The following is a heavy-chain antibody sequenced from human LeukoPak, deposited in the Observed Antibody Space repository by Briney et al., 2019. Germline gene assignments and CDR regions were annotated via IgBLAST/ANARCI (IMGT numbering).Heavy chain of an antibody. CDR1: GFTFSSHW. CDR2: IKQDESEK. Sequence: GSLRLSCEASGFTFSSHWMSWVRQAPGKGLEWVAIIKQDESEKDYVDSVTGRFTISRDNAKNSLYLQMNSLRDEDTAVYYCARDTSAWRYGMDVWGQGTTVTVSS. CDR3: ARDTSAWRYGMDV. V-gene: IGHV3-7*01. D-gene: IGHD6-19*01. J-gene: IGHJ6*02.